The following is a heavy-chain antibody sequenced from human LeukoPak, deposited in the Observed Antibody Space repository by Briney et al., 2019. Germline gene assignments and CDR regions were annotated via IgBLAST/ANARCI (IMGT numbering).Heavy chain of an antibody. Sequence: GRSLRLSCVASGFSFSTYDMDWVRQAPDKGLEWVAIISYDGSNKYYADSVKGRFTISRDNSQNTLYLHMNSLSDEDTAVYYCARAGASPGAIVGATTSYAFDIWGQRAMVTVSS. CDR3: ARAGASPGAIVGATTSYAFDI. J-gene: IGHJ3*02. CDR2: ISYDGSNK. CDR1: GFSFSTYD. V-gene: IGHV3-30-3*01. D-gene: IGHD1-26*01.